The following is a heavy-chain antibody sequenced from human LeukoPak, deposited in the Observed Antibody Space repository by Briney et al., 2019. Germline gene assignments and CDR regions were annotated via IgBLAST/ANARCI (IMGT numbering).Heavy chain of an antibody. CDR1: GGSFSGYY. V-gene: IGHV4-34*01. J-gene: IGHJ4*02. CDR2: INHSGST. D-gene: IGHD3-22*01. CDR3: ARRGRPYYYDSSGYYYDY. Sequence: SETLSLTCAVYGGSFSGYYWSWIRQPPGKGLEWIGEINHSGSTNYNPSLKSRVTISVDTSKSQFSLKLSSVTAADTAVYYCARRGRPYYYDSSGYYYDYWGQGTLVTVSS.